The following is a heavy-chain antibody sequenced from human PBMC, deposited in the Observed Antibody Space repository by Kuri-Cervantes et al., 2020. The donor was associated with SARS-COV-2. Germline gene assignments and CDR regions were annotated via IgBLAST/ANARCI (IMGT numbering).Heavy chain of an antibody. Sequence: GESLKISCAASGFTFDDYGMSWVRQAPGKGLEWVSTISGSGGSAYYVDSVMGRFTISRDNSKNTLYLQMNSLRAEDTAIYYCTTYESTGYYYDYWGQGTQVTVSS. CDR2: ISGSGGSA. J-gene: IGHJ4*02. CDR1: GFTFDDYG. D-gene: IGHD3-22*01. V-gene: IGHV3-23*01. CDR3: TTYESTGYYYDY.